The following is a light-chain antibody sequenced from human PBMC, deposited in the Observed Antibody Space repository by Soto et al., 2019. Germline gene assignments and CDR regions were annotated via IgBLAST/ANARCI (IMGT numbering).Light chain of an antibody. CDR1: QSISSW. CDR3: QQYNSYSLFT. J-gene: IGKJ3*01. Sequence: DIQMTQSPSTLSASVGDTVIITCRASQSISSWLAWYQQKPGKAPKRLSYDASNLEAGVPSRFSGSGSGTEFALTISSLKPDDFATYCCQQYNSYSLFTFGPGTKVDIK. V-gene: IGKV1-5*01. CDR2: DAS.